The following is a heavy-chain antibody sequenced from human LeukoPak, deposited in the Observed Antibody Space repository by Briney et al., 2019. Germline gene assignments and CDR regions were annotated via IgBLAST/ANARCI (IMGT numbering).Heavy chain of an antibody. CDR1: GFTFSSYD. Sequence: GGSLRLSCAASGFTFSSYDMSWLRQAPGKGLEWVSGISGSGGGTYYADSVKGRFTFSRDNSKNTLYLQMNSLRAEDTAVYYCARSAAADFDYWGQGTLVTVSS. J-gene: IGHJ4*02. CDR3: ARSAAADFDY. CDR2: ISGSGGGT. D-gene: IGHD6-13*01. V-gene: IGHV3-23*01.